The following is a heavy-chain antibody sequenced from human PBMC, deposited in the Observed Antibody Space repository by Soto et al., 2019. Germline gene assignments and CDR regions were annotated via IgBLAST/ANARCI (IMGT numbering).Heavy chain of an antibody. CDR1: GGTFSSYA. CDR3: ARDFSIAAAGLFPENHHHFDY. CDR2: IIPIFGTA. D-gene: IGHD6-13*01. J-gene: IGHJ4*02. V-gene: IGHV1-69*01. Sequence: QVQLVQSGAEVKKPGSSVKVSCKASGGTFSSYAISWVRQAPGQGLEWMGGIIPIFGTANYAQKFQGRVTINANESTSTAYMELSSLRSEDTAVYYCARDFSIAAAGLFPENHHHFDYWGQGTLVTVSS.